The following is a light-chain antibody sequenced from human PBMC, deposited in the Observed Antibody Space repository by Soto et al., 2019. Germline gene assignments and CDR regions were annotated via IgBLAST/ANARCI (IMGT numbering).Light chain of an antibody. CDR2: DAS. CDR1: HNIERW. V-gene: IGKV1-5*01. CDR3: QQFAISTT. J-gene: IGKJ1*01. Sequence: IQMTQSPSTLSASVGDRVTITCRASHNIERWMAWYQQKPGKAPSLLIFDASTLHSGAPSRFSGSGSGTDFTLTISSLQPDDFATYYRQQFAISTTFGQGTKVDI.